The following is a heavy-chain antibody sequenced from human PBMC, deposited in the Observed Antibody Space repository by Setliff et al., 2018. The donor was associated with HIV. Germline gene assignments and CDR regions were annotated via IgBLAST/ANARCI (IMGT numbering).Heavy chain of an antibody. V-gene: IGHV3-30*07. Sequence: PGGSLRLSCTVVGFSFENFAMHWVRQAPGKGLEWVSVISFDGSRTSYADSVKGRFTISRDNSKSTLYLQMSSLTAEDTAVYYCARDARWPNDAFDIWGQGTVVTVSS. CDR3: ARDARWPNDAFDI. D-gene: IGHD6-13*01. J-gene: IGHJ3*02. CDR1: GFSFENFA. CDR2: ISFDGSRT.